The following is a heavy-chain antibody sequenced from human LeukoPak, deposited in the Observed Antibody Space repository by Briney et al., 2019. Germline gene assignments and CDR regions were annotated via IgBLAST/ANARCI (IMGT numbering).Heavy chain of an antibody. Sequence: SETLSLTCTVSGGSISSHYWGWIRQPAGKGPEWIGRIFSSGRTNYNPSLKSRVTMSVDTSKNEFSLKLSSVTAADTAVYYCAYSSYNNYGGIDYWGQGTLVTVSA. D-gene: IGHD4-11*01. J-gene: IGHJ4*02. V-gene: IGHV4-4*07. CDR1: GGSISSHY. CDR3: AYSSYNNYGGIDY. CDR2: IFSSGRT.